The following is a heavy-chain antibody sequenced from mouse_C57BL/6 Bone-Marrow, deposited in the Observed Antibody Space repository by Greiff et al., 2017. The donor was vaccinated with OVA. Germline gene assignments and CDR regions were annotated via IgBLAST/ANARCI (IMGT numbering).Heavy chain of an antibody. CDR2: GQGLDWIG. D-gene: IGHD1-1*01. V-gene: IGHV1-87*01. Sequence: QVQLQQSGPELARPWASVKISCQAFYTFSRRVHFAIRDTNYWMQWVKQRPGQGLDWIGALYPGNGDTSYNQKFKGKATLTADKSSSTAYMKLSSLTSEDSAVYFCARPYYYGSLFAYWGQGTLVTVSA. J-gene: IGHJ3*01. CDR1: YTFSRRVH. CDR3: SEDSAVYFCARPYYYGSLFAY.